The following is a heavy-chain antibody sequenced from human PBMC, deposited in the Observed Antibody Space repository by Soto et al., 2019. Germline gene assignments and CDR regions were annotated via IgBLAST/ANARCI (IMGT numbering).Heavy chain of an antibody. CDR2: IIPIFGTA. CDR3: ARVSSGGPTFYFDY. V-gene: IGHV1-69*06. J-gene: IGHJ4*02. CDR1: GGTFSSYA. Sequence: ASVKVSCKDSGGTFSSYAISWVRQAPGQGLEWMGGIIPIFGTANYAQKFQGRVTITADKSTSTAYMELSSLRSEDTAVYYCARVSSGGPTFYFDYWGQGTLVTVSS. D-gene: IGHD1-1*01.